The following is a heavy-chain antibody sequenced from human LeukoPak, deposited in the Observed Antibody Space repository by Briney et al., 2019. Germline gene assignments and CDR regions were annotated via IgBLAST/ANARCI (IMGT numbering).Heavy chain of an antibody. Sequence: PGGSLRLSCSASGFTFSSYAMHRVRQAPGKGLEWVAVIFLDGSDKYYVDSVKGRFTISRDNSENTLYLQLNSLRAEDTAVYYCAKDGGGSSSWFDAFDIWGQGTMVTVSS. V-gene: IGHV3-30*04. D-gene: IGHD6-13*01. CDR1: GFTFSSYA. J-gene: IGHJ3*02. CDR3: AKDGGGSSSWFDAFDI. CDR2: IFLDGSDK.